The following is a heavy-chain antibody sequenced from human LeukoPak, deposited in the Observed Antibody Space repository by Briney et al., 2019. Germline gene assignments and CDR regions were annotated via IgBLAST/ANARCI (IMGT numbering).Heavy chain of an antibody. Sequence: ASVKVSCKASGYTFSNYYMHWLRQAPGQGREWMGIINPSGGSTRYEQKFQGRVTTTRDTSTSTVYMEMSSLTSEDTAVYYCARGTYYYDSSGSGAFDIWGQGTMVTVSS. D-gene: IGHD3-22*01. CDR2: INPSGGST. V-gene: IGHV1-46*01. J-gene: IGHJ3*02. CDR1: GYTFSNYY. CDR3: ARGTYYYDSSGSGAFDI.